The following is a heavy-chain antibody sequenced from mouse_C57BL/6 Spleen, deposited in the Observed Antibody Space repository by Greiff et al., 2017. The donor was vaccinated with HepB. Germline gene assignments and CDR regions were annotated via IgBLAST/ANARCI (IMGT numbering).Heavy chain of an antibody. CDR1: GYTFTSYW. D-gene: IGHD4-1*01. J-gene: IGHJ2*01. V-gene: IGHV1-55*01. CDR3: ARRKLGPVDY. CDR2: IYPGSGST. Sequence: QVQLQQSGAELVKPGASVKMSCKASGYTFTSYWITWVKQRPGQGLEWIGDIYPGSGSTNYNEKLKSKATLTVDTSSSTADMQLSSLTSEDSSVYYGARRKLGPVDYWGQGNTLTVSS.